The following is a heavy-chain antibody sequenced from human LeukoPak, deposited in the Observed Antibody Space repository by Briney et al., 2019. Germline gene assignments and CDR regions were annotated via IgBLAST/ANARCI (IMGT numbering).Heavy chain of an antibody. CDR2: ISAYNGNT. CDR1: GYTFTSYG. Sequence: ASVKVSCKASGYTFTSYGISWVRQAPGQGLEWMGWISAYNGNTNYAQKLQGRVTMTTDTSTSTAYMELRSLRSDDTAVYYCARRYSFCSGGSCRAFDYWGQGTLVTVSS. J-gene: IGHJ4*02. V-gene: IGHV1-18*01. CDR3: ARRYSFCSGGSCRAFDY. D-gene: IGHD2-15*01.